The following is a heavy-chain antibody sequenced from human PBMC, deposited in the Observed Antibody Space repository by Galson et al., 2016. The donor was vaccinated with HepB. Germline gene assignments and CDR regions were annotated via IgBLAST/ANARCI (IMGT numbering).Heavy chain of an antibody. CDR1: GDSISSGDSY. CDR3: ARVTGVGKTTVNTLAY. J-gene: IGHJ4*02. CDR2: IYYSGNT. Sequence: TLSPTCTVSGDSISSGDSYWSWIRQHPGKGLEWIGSIYYSGNTHNQPALKSRVNISVDTSKNQFSLKLTSVTAADTYVYYCARVTGVGKTTVNTLAYWGQVTMVTFSS. V-gene: IGHV4-31*03. D-gene: IGHD4-17*01.